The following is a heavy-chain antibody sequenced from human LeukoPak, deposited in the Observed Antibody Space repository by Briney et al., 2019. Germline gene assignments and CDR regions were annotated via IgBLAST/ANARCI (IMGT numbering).Heavy chain of an antibody. Sequence: PGGSLRLSCAASGFTFSNYDMHWVRQAPGKGLEWVAVISYDGSNTYYIDSVKGRFTISRDNSKNTLYLQMNTLRAEDTAIYYCARDWYHAIDYWGQGALVTVSS. D-gene: IGHD1-14*01. CDR1: GFTFSNYD. CDR3: ARDWYHAIDY. J-gene: IGHJ4*02. V-gene: IGHV3-30*03. CDR2: ISYDGSNT.